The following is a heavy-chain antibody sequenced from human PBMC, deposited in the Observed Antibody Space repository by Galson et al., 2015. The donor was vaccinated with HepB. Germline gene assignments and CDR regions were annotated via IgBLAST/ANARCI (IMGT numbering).Heavy chain of an antibody. CDR3: ARNPSSYDYYNMDV. CDR1: GVTIPSSS. Sequence: SLRLSCAASGVTIPSSSMTCVLKAPGKGLEWLPTIIPGSTTIYYADSVKRRFAISRDNAKNFLYLHMNSLRGEDTAVYYCARNPSSYDYYNMDVWGHGTTVTVSS. CDR2: IIPGSTTI. J-gene: IGHJ6*02. V-gene: IGHV3-48*01.